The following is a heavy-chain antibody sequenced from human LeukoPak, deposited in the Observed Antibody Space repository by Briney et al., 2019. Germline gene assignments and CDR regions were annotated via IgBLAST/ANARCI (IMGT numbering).Heavy chain of an antibody. Sequence: SETLSLTCTVSGGSINSYYWSWIRQPPGEGLGWIGYIHYTGRTNYNPSLKSRVTISVDTSKNQFSLKLSSVTGADTAVYYCARDVGNNAFDIWGQGTMVTVSS. CDR1: GGSINSYY. V-gene: IGHV4-59*01. CDR3: ARDVGNNAFDI. D-gene: IGHD2-15*01. J-gene: IGHJ3*02. CDR2: IHYTGRT.